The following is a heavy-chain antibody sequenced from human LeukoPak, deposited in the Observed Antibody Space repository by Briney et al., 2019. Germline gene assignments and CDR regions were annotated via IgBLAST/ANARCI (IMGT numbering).Heavy chain of an antibody. CDR3: AKRGYCSSTSCPRPANWFDP. D-gene: IGHD2-2*01. CDR2: ISSSSSYI. J-gene: IGHJ5*02. CDR1: RFTFSTYT. V-gene: IGHV3-21*04. Sequence: GGSLRLSCAASRFTFSTYTMNWVRQAPGKGLEWVSSISSSSSYIYYADSVKGRFTISRDNAKNSLYLQMNTLRAEDTAVYYCAKRGYCSSTSCPRPANWFDPWGQGTLVTVSS.